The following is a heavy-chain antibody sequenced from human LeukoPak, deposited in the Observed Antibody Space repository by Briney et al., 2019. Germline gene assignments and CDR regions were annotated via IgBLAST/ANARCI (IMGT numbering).Heavy chain of an antibody. CDR3: VKDQAGTTGNAFDI. J-gene: IGHJ3*02. CDR2: ISSNGGST. D-gene: IGHD1-1*01. CDR1: GLSFSRYP. V-gene: IGHV3-64D*06. Sequence: GGSLRLSCSVSGLSFSRYPIHWVRQAPGKGLEYVSPISSNGGSTYYADSVKGRFTISRDNSKNTLYLQMSSLRGEDTAVYYCVKDQAGTTGNAFDIWGQGTMVTVSS.